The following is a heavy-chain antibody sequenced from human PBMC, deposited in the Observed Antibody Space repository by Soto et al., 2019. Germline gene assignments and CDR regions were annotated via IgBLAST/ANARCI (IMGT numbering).Heavy chain of an antibody. D-gene: IGHD6-13*01. Sequence: GGSLRLSCAASGFTFSSYAMSWVRQAPGKGLEWVSAISGSGGSTYYADSVKGRFTISRDSSQNTLYLQMNSLRADDTAVYYCAKDQTEAGTDYWGQGTLVTVS. CDR2: ISGSGGST. CDR3: AKDQTEAGTDY. V-gene: IGHV3-23*01. CDR1: GFTFSSYA. J-gene: IGHJ4*02.